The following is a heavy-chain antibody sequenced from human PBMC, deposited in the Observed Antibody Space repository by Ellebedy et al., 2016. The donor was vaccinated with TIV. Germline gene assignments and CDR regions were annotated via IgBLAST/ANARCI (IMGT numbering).Heavy chain of an antibody. D-gene: IGHD6-19*01. CDR3: TKEWAVPGVAGYLSYDS. J-gene: IGHJ4*02. CDR2: LSDDATTT. V-gene: IGHV3-30*13. CDR1: GFTFSGHG. Sequence: GGSLRLSCAVSGFTFSGHGMHWVRQAPGKGLEWVAVLSDDATTTFYAESVKGRFTISRDNSKDRLYFQMNNLRVEDTAVYYCTKEWAVPGVAGYLSYDSWGQGTLVTVSS.